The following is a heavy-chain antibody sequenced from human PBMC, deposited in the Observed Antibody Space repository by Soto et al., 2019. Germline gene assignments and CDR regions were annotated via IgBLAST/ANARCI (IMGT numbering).Heavy chain of an antibody. Sequence: EVQLVDSGGALVQPGESLRLSCAASGFMFSDYLMTWVRQAPGKGLEWVATIKQDGSEQYYVDSVKGRFTISRDNAEKSLYLQMNALRAEDTALYYCTIGHWLGIWGQGTLVTVSS. CDR2: IKQDGSEQ. CDR3: TIGHWLGI. CDR1: GFMFSDYL. J-gene: IGHJ4*02. D-gene: IGHD6-19*01. V-gene: IGHV3-7*01.